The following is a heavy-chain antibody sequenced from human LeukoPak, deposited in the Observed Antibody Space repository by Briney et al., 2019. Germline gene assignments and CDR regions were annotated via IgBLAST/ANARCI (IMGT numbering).Heavy chain of an antibody. CDR3: AELGITMIGGV. V-gene: IGHV3-7*01. D-gene: IGHD3-10*02. CDR1: GFTFSSYW. J-gene: IGHJ6*04. CDR2: IKQDGSEK. Sequence: GGSLRPSCAASGFTFSSYWMSWVRQAPGKGLEWVANIKQDGSEKYYVDSVKGRFTISRDNAKNSLYLQMNSLRAEDTAVYYCAELGITMIGGVWGKGTTVTISS.